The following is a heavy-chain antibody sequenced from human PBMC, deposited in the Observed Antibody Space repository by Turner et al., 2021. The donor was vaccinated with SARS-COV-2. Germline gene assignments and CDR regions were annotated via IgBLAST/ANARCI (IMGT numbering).Heavy chain of an antibody. V-gene: IGHV3-7*01. Sequence: EVQLVASGGGLVQPGGSLRLSCAASGFTFSSYWMSWVRQAPGKGLEWVANINQEGSEKYYVDSVKGRFTISRDNAKNSLYLQMNSLRAEDTAVYYCARDRSTYDDFWSGYWHFDYWGQGTLVTVSS. CDR3: ARDRSTYDDFWSGYWHFDY. D-gene: IGHD3-3*01. J-gene: IGHJ4*02. CDR1: GFTFSSYW. CDR2: INQEGSEK.